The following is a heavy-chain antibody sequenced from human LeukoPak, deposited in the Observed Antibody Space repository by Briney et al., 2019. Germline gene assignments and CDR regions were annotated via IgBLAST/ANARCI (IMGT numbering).Heavy chain of an antibody. D-gene: IGHD5-12*01. CDR3: ARGEEKTTITALDS. CDR1: GFTFSNYD. J-gene: IGHJ4*02. V-gene: IGHV3-21*01. CDR2: ISSSSSYI. Sequence: GGSLRLSCAASGFTFSNYDMHWVRQAPGKGLEWVSAISSSSSYIYYADSIKGRFTISRDNAENSLYLQMNSLRAVDTAVYFCARGEEKTTITALDSWGQGTLVTVSS.